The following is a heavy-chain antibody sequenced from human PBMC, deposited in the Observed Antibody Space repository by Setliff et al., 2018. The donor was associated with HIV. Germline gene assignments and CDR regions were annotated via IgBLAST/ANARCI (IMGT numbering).Heavy chain of an antibody. J-gene: IGHJ6*02. V-gene: IGHV1-69*05. Sequence: SVKVSCKASGYTFTNYAISWVRQAPGQGLEWMGGIIPIFGTANYAQKFQGRVTITRDTSASTAYMELSSLRSEDTAVYYCARDSFGGEFTYYYYGMDVWGQGTTVTVSS. D-gene: IGHD3-10*01. CDR2: IIPIFGTA. CDR1: GYTFTNYA. CDR3: ARDSFGGEFTYYYYGMDV.